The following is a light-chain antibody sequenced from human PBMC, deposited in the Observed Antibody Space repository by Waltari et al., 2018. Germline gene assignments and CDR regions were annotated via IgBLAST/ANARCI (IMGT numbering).Light chain of an antibody. CDR3: QSCDTDTVV. CDR1: SDQATYA. V-gene: IGLV4-69*01. Sequence: QLVVTQSPSASASLGASVKLTCPLSSDQATYAIAWHQHRAEMAPRFLMRVNGDGGHTKGDGVPDRFSGSSSGAERYLTTSSLQSEDEADYYCQSCDTDTVVFGGGTKVTVL. CDR2: VNGDGGH. J-gene: IGLJ2*01.